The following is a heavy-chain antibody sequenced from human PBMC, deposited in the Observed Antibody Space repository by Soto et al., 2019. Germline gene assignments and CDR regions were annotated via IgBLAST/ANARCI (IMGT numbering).Heavy chain of an antibody. CDR2: IYHSGST. CDR1: GGSISSGGYS. J-gene: IGHJ4*02. CDR3: ATQRRGFGELLLYYFDY. V-gene: IGHV4-30-2*01. Sequence: QLQLQESGSGLVKPSQTLSLTCAVSGGSISSGGYSWSWIRQPPGKGLEWIGYIYHSGSTYYNPSLKSRVTISVDRSKNQFSLKLSSVTAADTAVYYCATQRRGFGELLLYYFDYWGQGTLVTVSS. D-gene: IGHD3-10*01.